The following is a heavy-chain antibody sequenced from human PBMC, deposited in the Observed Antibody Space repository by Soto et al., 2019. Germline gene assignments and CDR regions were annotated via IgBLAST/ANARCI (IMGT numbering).Heavy chain of an antibody. D-gene: IGHD6-13*01. Sequence: QVQLLESGGGLVKPGGSLRLSCAASGFTVSGYYMGWIRQPPGKGLEWISYISGNSIDTNHADSVKGRFTISRDNAKNSLYLQMDSLRAEDTAVYFCATGQQVRMADIWGQGTMVTVSS. CDR1: GFTVSGYY. CDR3: ATGQQVRMADI. J-gene: IGHJ3*02. CDR2: ISGNSIDT. V-gene: IGHV3-11*03.